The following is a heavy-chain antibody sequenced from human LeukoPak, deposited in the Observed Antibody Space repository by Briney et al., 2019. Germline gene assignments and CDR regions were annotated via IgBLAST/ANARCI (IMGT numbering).Heavy chain of an antibody. CDR2: IYYTGTT. J-gene: IGHJ5*02. D-gene: IGHD3-10*01. V-gene: IGHV4-39*01. CDR3: ARHDYYGSLNWFDP. CDR1: GGSLNSPNYY. Sequence: PSETLSLTCIVSGGSLNSPNYYWGWIRQPLGKGLEWIGTIYYTGTTYYNPSLKSRLTISVDTSKNQFSLKLTSVTAADTAVYYCARHDYYGSLNWFDPWGQGTLITVSS.